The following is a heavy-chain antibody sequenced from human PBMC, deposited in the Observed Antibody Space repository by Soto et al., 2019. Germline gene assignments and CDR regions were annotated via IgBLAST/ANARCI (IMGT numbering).Heavy chain of an antibody. J-gene: IGHJ6*02. Sequence: GGSLRLSCAASGFTFSSYAMSWVRQAPGKGLEWVSAISGSGGSTYYADSVKGRFTISRDNSKNTLYLQMNSLRAEDTAVYYCAKGMSSAVYAIDYYYYGMDVWGQGTTVTVSS. CDR3: AKGMSSAVYAIDYYYYGMDV. CDR1: GFTFSSYA. CDR2: ISGSGGST. V-gene: IGHV3-23*01. D-gene: IGHD2-8*01.